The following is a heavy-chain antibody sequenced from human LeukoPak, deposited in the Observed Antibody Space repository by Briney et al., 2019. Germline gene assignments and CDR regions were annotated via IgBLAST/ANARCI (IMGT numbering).Heavy chain of an antibody. CDR1: GYSIRSDNW. CDR2: VYYSGSI. D-gene: IGHD2-2*01. J-gene: IGHJ4*02. Sequence: SDTLSLTCDVPGYSIRSDNWWGWIRQPPGKGLEWIGYVYYSGSIYSNPSLKSRVTMSVDASRNQFSLKLTSVTPEDTAVYYCARKRSRITYFDDWGQGTLVTVSS. CDR3: ARKRSRITYFDD. V-gene: IGHV4-28*05.